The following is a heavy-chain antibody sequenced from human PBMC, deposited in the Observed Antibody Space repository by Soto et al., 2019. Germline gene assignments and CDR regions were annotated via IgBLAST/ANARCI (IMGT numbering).Heavy chain of an antibody. CDR2: IVGDSGNT. CDR1: GYPLPTYG. D-gene: IGHD3-10*01. J-gene: IGHJ4*02. V-gene: IGHV1-18*01. CDR3: ATVSGYGSGSRRFDF. Sequence: QVQLVQSGAEVKKPGASVKVSCETSGYPLPTYGLSWVRQAPGQGLEWMGWIVGDSGNTVYAQKFQGRVTMYRDTSTSTGYMELRRLTSDDSALYYCATVSGYGSGSRRFDFWGQGTLVSVSS.